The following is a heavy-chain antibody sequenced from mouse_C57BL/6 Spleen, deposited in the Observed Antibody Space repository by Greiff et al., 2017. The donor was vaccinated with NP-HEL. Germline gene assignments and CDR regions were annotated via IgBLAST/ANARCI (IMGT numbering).Heavy chain of an antibody. D-gene: IGHD4-1*02. J-gene: IGHJ2*01. CDR1: GYSFTGYY. CDR3: ARVNWDNFDY. Sequence: EVQLQQSGPELVKPGASVKISCKASGYSFTGYYMNWVKQSPEKSLEWIGEINPSTGGTTYNQKFKAKATLTVDKSSSTAYMQLKSLTSEDSAVYYCARVNWDNFDYWGQGTTLTVSS. CDR2: INPSTGGT. V-gene: IGHV1-42*01.